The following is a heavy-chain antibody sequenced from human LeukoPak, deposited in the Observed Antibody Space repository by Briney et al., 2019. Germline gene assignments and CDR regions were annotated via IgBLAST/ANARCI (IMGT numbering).Heavy chain of an antibody. Sequence: GGSLRLSCAASGFTFSSYWMSWVRQVPGKGLEWVANIKQDGSEKYYVDSVKGRFTISRDNAKNSLYLQMNSLRAEDTAVYYCARLMLTATYYFDYWGQGTLVTVSS. CDR3: ARLMLTATYYFDY. V-gene: IGHV3-7*02. J-gene: IGHJ4*02. CDR1: GFTFSSYW. D-gene: IGHD2-15*01. CDR2: IKQDGSEK.